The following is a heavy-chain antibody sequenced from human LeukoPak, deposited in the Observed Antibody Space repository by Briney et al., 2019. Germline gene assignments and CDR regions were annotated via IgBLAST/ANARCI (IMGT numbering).Heavy chain of an antibody. CDR3: ARFFSDSSGYYYFDY. D-gene: IGHD3-22*01. J-gene: IGHJ4*02. CDR2: IYYSGST. CDR1: GGSVTGHY. V-gene: IGHV4-59*02. Sequence: SETLSLTCSVSGGSVTGHYWSWIRQAPGKGLEWIGYIYYSGSTNYNPSLKSRVTISVDTSKNQFSLKLSSVTAADTAVYYCARFFSDSSGYYYFDYWGQGTLVTVSS.